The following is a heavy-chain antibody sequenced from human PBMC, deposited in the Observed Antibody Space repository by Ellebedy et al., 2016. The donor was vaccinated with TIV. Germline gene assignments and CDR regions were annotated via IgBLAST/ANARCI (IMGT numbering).Heavy chain of an antibody. CDR1: GFTFSSYA. J-gene: IGHJ4*02. Sequence: GESLKISCAASGFTFSSYALSWVRHVPGKGLEWVSGISGSGGSTYYADSVKGRFTISRDNSKNTLFLQMNTLTAEDTAVYYCARGTTMVRGEVGNFDYWGEGTLVNVSS. D-gene: IGHD3-10*01. CDR2: ISGSGGST. CDR3: ARGTTMVRGEVGNFDY. V-gene: IGHV3-23*01.